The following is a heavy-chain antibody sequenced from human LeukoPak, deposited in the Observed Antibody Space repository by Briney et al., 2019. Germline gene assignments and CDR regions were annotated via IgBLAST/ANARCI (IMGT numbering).Heavy chain of an antibody. CDR2: ISAYNGNT. CDR3: ASGLSGTLRHMDV. V-gene: IGHV1-18*01. Sequence: GASVKVSCKASGYTFTSYGISWVRQAPGQGLEWMGWISAYNGNTNYAQKLQGRVTMTTDTSTSTAYMELRSLRSDDTALYYCASGLSGTLRHMDVWGRGTTVIVSS. J-gene: IGHJ6*04. CDR1: GYTFTSYG. D-gene: IGHD1-20*01.